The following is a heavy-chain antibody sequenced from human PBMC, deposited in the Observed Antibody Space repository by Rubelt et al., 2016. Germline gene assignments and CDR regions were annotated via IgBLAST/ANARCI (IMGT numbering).Heavy chain of an antibody. CDR1: GYTFTTYG. CDR3: AREAYSGRYPLIDY. D-gene: IGHD1-26*01. CDR2: ISAYNGNT. V-gene: IGHV1-18*01. Sequence: QVQLVQSGAEVKKPGASVKVSCKASGYTFTTYGINWVRQAPGQGLEWMGWISAYNGNTNHAQKLQGRVTMATDTSTSTAYMGLRSLRSDDTAVYYCAREAYSGRYPLIDYWGQGTLVTVSS. J-gene: IGHJ4*02.